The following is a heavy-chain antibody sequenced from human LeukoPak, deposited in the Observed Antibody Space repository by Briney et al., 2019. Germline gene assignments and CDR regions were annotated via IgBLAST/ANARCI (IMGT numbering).Heavy chain of an antibody. D-gene: IGHD1-1*01. CDR2: IYYSGST. J-gene: IGHJ3*02. CDR3: ASERSQGAFDI. V-gene: IGHV4-59*08. CDR1: GGSISSYY. Sequence: SETLSLTCTVSGGSISSYYWSWLRQPPGKGLEWNGYIYYSGSTNYNPSLKSRVTISVDTSKNQFSLKLSSVTAADTAVYYCASERSQGAFDIWGQGTMVTVSS.